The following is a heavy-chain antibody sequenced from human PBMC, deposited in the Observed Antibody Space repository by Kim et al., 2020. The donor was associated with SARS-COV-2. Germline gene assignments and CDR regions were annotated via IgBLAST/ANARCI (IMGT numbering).Heavy chain of an antibody. V-gene: IGHV3-30*18. CDR2: ISDDGSNK. CDR1: GFNFSSYG. CDR3: AKEMTHQYNWNYESFDY. J-gene: IGHJ4*02. D-gene: IGHD1-7*01. Sequence: GGSLRLSCAASGFNFSSYGMHWVRQAPGKGLEWVAVISDDGSNKYYADSVKGRFTISRDNSKNTLYLQMNSLRAEDTAVYYCAKEMTHQYNWNYESFDYWGQPTLVSHSS.